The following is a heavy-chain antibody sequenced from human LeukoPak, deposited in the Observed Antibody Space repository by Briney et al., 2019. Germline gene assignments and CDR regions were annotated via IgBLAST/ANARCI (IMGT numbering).Heavy chain of an antibody. CDR2: ISSSGSTI. J-gene: IGHJ5*02. Sequence: GGSLRLSCAASGFTFSSYSMNWIRQAPGKGLEWVSYISSSGSTIYYADSVKGRFTISRDNAKNSLYLQMNSLRAEDTAVYYCARDLRDLRFDPWGQGTLVTVSS. V-gene: IGHV3-48*04. CDR3: ARDLRDLRFDP. CDR1: GFTFSSYS.